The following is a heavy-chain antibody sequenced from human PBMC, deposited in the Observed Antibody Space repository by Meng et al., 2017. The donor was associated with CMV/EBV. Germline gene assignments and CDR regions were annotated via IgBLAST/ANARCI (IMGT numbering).Heavy chain of an antibody. Sequence: GSLKISCAASGFTFSDYYMSWIRQAPGKGLEWVSYISSSGSTIYYADSVKGRFTISRDNAKNSLYLQMNSLRAEDTAVYYCAVGYCSGGSCYPADAFDIWGQGTMVTVSS. J-gene: IGHJ3*02. D-gene: IGHD2-15*01. CDR2: ISSSGSTI. V-gene: IGHV3-11*01. CDR1: GFTFSDYY. CDR3: AVGYCSGGSCYPADAFDI.